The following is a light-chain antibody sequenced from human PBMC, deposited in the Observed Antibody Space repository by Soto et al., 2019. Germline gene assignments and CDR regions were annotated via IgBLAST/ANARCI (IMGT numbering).Light chain of an antibody. CDR2: GAS. V-gene: IGKV3-20*01. J-gene: IGKJ2*01. CDR1: QRVTANY. Sequence: EIVLTQSPGTLSLSPGERATLSCRASQRVTANYLAWYQQKPGQAPRLLIFGASTRATGIPDRFSVSGSGTDFTLTISSLEPEDFAVYYCHQYGVSSGTFGQGTNLEIK. CDR3: HQYGVSSGT.